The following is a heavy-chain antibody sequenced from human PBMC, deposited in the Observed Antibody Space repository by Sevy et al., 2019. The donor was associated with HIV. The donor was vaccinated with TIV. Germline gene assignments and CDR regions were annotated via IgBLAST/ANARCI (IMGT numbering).Heavy chain of an antibody. Sequence: GGSLRLSCAASRFTFSSYAMSWVRQAPGKGLEWVSAISGSGGSTYYADSVKGRCTISGDNSKNTLSLQMNSLRAEDTAVYYCAKDKVGAGSSGYGMDVWGQGTTVTVSS. CDR3: AKDKVGAGSSGYGMDV. J-gene: IGHJ6*02. CDR1: RFTFSSYA. CDR2: ISGSGGST. V-gene: IGHV3-23*01. D-gene: IGHD2-2*01.